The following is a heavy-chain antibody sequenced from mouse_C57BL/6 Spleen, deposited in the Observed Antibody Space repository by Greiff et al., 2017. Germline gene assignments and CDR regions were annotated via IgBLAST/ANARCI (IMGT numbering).Heavy chain of an antibody. Sequence: EVQRVESGPGLVKPSQSLSLTCSVTGYSITSGYYWNWIRQFPGNKLEWMGYISYAGSNNYNPSLKNRISITRDTSKNQFFLKLNSVTTEDTATYYCAAPFTTVVATNAMDYWGQGTSVTVSS. CDR3: AAPFTTVVATNAMDY. CDR1: GYSITSGYY. V-gene: IGHV3-6*01. J-gene: IGHJ4*01. D-gene: IGHD1-1*01. CDR2: ISYAGSN.